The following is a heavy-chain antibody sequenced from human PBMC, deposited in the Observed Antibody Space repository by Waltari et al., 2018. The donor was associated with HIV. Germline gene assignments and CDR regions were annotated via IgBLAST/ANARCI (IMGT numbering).Heavy chain of an antibody. CDR2: IYHSGST. J-gene: IGHJ3*02. V-gene: IGHV4-38-2*01. D-gene: IGHD7-27*01. CDR3: AKSGDDNGGAFDI. CDR1: GYSISSGFY. Sequence: QVQLQESGPGRVKPSETLSLTCAVSGYSISSGFYWRWTRQPPGKGLEWIGSIYHSGSTYYNPSLKSRVTISVDTSKNQFSLKLTSVTATDTAVYYCAKSGDDNGGAFDIWGQGTMVTVSS.